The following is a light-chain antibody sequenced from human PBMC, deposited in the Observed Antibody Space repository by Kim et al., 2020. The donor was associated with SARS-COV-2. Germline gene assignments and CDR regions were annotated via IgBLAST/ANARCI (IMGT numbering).Light chain of an antibody. V-gene: IGLV1-44*01. Sequence: QPVLTQPPSASGTPGQRVTISCSGSSSNIGSNSVDWYQQLPGTAPKLLMYSDNQRPSGVPDRFSGSKSGTSASLAISGLQSEDEADYHCAAWDDSLNGWVFGGGTQLTVL. CDR1: SSNIGSNS. CDR3: AAWDDSLNGWV. J-gene: IGLJ3*02. CDR2: SDN.